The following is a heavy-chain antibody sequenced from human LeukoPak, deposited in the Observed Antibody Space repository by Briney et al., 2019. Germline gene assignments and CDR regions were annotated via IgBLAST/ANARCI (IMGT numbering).Heavy chain of an antibody. CDR1: GGSISSSSYY. D-gene: IGHD3-22*01. Sequence: SETLSLTCTVSGGSISSSSYYWGWIRQPPGKGLEWIGSIYYSGSTYYNPSLKSRVTISVDTSKNQFSLKLSSVTAADTAVYYCASFYDSSGYPEYFQHWGQGTLVTVSS. CDR3: ASFYDSSGYPEYFQH. CDR2: IYYSGST. J-gene: IGHJ1*01. V-gene: IGHV4-39*07.